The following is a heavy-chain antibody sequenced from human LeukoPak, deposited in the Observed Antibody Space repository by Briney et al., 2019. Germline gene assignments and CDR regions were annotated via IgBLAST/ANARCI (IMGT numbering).Heavy chain of an antibody. Sequence: ASVKVSCKASGYSFTSYYIHGVRQAPGQGLEWMGIISPSGGSTTYAQKFQGRVTMTRGKSTSTVYMELSSLKSEDTAVYYCARGSSRSPREAFDIWGQGTMVTVSS. CDR1: GYSFTSYY. CDR3: ARGSSRSPREAFDI. V-gene: IGHV1-46*01. CDR2: ISPSGGST. J-gene: IGHJ3*02.